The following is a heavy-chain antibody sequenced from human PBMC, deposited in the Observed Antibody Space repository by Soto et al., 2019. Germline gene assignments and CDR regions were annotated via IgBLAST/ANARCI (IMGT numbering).Heavy chain of an antibody. V-gene: IGHV1-3*01. D-gene: IGHD1-26*01. CDR3: ARDIVSVGPRANEAFDV. CDR2: INPANGNT. Sequence: QVQLVQSGAELKNPGASVNISCQASGFTFSDTLINWVRQDPGQRLEWMGWINPANGNTRYPEPFQGRVTISSLSSASTAYVALSDLTSEDTAVYYCARDIVSVGPRANEAFDVWGQGTMITVSS. CDR1: GFTFSDTL. J-gene: IGHJ3*01.